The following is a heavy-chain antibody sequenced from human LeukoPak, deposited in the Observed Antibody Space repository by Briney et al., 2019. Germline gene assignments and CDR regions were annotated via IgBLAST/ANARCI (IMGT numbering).Heavy chain of an antibody. CDR3: AGGNIVATHYFDY. D-gene: IGHD5-12*01. CDR1: GFTFSIYG. V-gene: IGHV3-33*01. J-gene: IGHJ4*02. CDR2: IWYDGSNK. Sequence: PGGSLRLSCAASGFTFSIYGMHWVRQAPGKGLEWVAVIWYDGSNKFYADSVKGRFTISRDNSKSTLYLQMNRLRAEDTAVYYCAGGNIVATHYFDYWGQGTLVTVSS.